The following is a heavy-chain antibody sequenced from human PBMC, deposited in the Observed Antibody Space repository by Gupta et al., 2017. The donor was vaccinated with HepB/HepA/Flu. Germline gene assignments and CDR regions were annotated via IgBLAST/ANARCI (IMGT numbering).Heavy chain of an antibody. V-gene: IGHV3-48*03. CDR3: ARGGYSYVYDY. D-gene: IGHD5-18*01. CDR2: ISSSGNKI. J-gene: IGHJ4*02. Sequence: EVQLVESGGGLVQTGGSLRLSCAASGFTFSNYEMNWVRQAPGKGLEWVSYISSSGNKIYYADSVKGRFTISRDNAKNSLYMQMNSLRAEDTAVYYCARGGYSYVYDYWGQGTLVTVSS. CDR1: GFTFSNYE.